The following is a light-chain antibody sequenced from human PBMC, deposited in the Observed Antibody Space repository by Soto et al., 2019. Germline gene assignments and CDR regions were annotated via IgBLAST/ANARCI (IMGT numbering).Light chain of an antibody. CDR1: QSVSSTY. Sequence: DSVLTQAPGTLSLSPGERATLSCRASQSVSSTYLAWYQHKPGQAPRLLIYGASSRATGIPDRFSGSGAGTDFALTISRLEPEDFAVYYCQHYDRSPYTFGQGTKVDIK. CDR2: GAS. J-gene: IGKJ2*01. V-gene: IGKV3-20*01. CDR3: QHYDRSPYT.